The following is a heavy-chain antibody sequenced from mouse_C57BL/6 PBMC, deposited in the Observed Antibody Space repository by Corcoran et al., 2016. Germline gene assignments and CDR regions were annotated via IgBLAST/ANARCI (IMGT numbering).Heavy chain of an antibody. J-gene: IGHJ3*01. D-gene: IGHD1-1*01. CDR3: ARGDYYGSSLSFAY. CDR1: GFSLSTSGMG. V-gene: IGHV8-12*01. Sequence: QVTLKESGPGILQSSQTLSLTCSFSGFSLSTSGMGVSWIRQPSGKGLEWLAHIYWDDDKRYNPSLKSRLTISKDTSRNQVFLKITSVDTADTATYYCARGDYYGSSLSFAYWGQGTLVTVSA. CDR2: IYWDDDK.